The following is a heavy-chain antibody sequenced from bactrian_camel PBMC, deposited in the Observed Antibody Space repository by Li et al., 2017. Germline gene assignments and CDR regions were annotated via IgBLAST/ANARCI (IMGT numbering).Heavy chain of an antibody. CDR3: AAIIQCRANWNETGTYNY. J-gene: IGHJ4*01. CDR2: IDEDGRT. Sequence: VQLVESGGGSVQTGGSLRLSCAVSGHPYRTYCAGWFRDTPGREREGVANIDEDGRTWYADSVKGRFTISKDNAKNTLYLQMNGLTPEDTAMYYCAAIIQCRANWNETGTYNYWGQGTQVTVS. D-gene: IGHD8*01. CDR1: GHPYRTYC. V-gene: IGHV3S55*01.